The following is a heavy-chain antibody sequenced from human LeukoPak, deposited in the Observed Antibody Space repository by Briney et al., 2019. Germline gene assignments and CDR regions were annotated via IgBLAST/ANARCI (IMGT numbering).Heavy chain of an antibody. CDR3: ARGKDGYTIIDY. D-gene: IGHD5-24*01. CDR1: GGSIISGNYY. V-gene: IGHV4-61*02. CDR2: ISTSGST. J-gene: IGHJ4*02. Sequence: SETLSLTCTVSGGSIISGNYYWTWIRQPAGKGLEWIGRISTSGSTSYNPSLKSRVTISVDTSKNQFSLRLSSVTAADTAVYSCARGKDGYTIIDYWGQGTLVTVSS.